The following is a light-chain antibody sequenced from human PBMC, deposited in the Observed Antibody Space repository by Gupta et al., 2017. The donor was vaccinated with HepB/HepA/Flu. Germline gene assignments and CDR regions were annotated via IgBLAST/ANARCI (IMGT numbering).Light chain of an antibody. CDR3: GTWDISLSGYV. CDR1: SSNIGNND. J-gene: IGLJ1*01. Sequence: QSVLTQPPSVSAAPGQKVTISCSGSSSNIGNNDVSWYQQFPGTAPKVLIYENNKRPSGIPDRFSGSKSGTSGTLGITGLQTGDEADYYCGTWDISLSGYVCGTGTKVTV. CDR2: ENN. V-gene: IGLV1-51*02.